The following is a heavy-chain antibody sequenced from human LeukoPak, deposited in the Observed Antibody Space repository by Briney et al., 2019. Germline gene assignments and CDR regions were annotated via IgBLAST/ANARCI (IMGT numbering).Heavy chain of an antibody. CDR1: EFTFSSYG. D-gene: IGHD2-2*01. V-gene: IGHV3-23*01. CDR2: ISVSGGST. CDR3: AKRRSYCGSTSCSYDAFDI. Sequence: GSLRLSCAASEFTFSSYGMNWVRQAPGKGLEWVSTISVSGGSTYYADSVKGRFTISRDNSKNTLYLQMNSLRAEDTAVYYCAKRRSYCGSTSCSYDAFDIWGQGTMVTLSS. J-gene: IGHJ3*02.